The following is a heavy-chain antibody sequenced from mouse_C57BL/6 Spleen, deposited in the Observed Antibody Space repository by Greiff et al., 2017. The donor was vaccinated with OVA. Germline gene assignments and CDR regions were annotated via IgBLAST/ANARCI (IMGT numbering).Heavy chain of an antibody. J-gene: IGHJ2*01. Sequence: EVQLQQSGPELVKPGASVKISCKASGYTFTDYYMNWVKQSHGKSLEWIGDINPNNGGTSYNQKFKGKATLTVDKSSSTAYMELRSLTSEDSAVYYCAKGDYGSSLFFDYWGQGTTLTVSS. CDR1: GYTFTDYY. CDR2: INPNNGGT. CDR3: AKGDYGSSLFFDY. D-gene: IGHD1-1*01. V-gene: IGHV1-26*01.